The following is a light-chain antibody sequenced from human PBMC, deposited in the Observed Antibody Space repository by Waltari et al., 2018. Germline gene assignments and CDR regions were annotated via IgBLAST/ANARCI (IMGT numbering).Light chain of an antibody. CDR2: GKD. Sequence: SSELTQAPAVSVALGQTGRITCQGDSLRGYFASWYQQKPGQAHLLVLYGKDSRPAGIPDRFSGSSSGNTASLTITGAQAEDEADYYCNSRDRSGNHLGVFGTGTKVTVL. CDR1: SLRGYF. J-gene: IGLJ1*01. CDR3: NSRDRSGNHLGV. V-gene: IGLV3-19*01.